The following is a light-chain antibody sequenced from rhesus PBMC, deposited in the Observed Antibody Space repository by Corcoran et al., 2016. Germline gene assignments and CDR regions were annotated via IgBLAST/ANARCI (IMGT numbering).Light chain of an antibody. CDR1: QGISNA. Sequence: DIQMSQSPSSLSASVGDKLTIACRASQGISNALAWYQQKPGKAPNLLIHAASTLESGVPTRFSGRRSGTDFTLTISSLQPGDFATYYSQQGYSSPLTFGGGTKVELK. V-gene: IGKV1-33*01. CDR2: AAS. J-gene: IGKJ4*01. CDR3: QQGYSSPLT.